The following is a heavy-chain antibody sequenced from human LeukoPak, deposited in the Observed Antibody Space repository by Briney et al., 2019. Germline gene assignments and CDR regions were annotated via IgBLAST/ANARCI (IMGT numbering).Heavy chain of an antibody. CDR2: IYYSGST. CDR1: GGSISSYY. J-gene: IGHJ4*02. Sequence: SETLSLTCTVSGGSISSYYWSWIRQPPGKGLEWIGYIYYSGSTNYNPSLKSRVTISVDTSKNQFSLKLSSVTAADTAVYYCASGKGGITMVRGVFDYWGQGTLVTVSS. D-gene: IGHD3-10*01. V-gene: IGHV4-59*01. CDR3: ASGKGGITMVRGVFDY.